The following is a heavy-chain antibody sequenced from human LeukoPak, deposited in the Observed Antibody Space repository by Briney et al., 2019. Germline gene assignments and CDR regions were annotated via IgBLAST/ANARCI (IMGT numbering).Heavy chain of an antibody. CDR3: ARDLESYDFWCGRYYYYYMDV. CDR2: INPNSGGT. Sequence: ASVKVSCKASGYTFTGYYMHWVRQAPGQGLEWMGWINPNSGGTNYAQKFQGRVTMTRDTSISTAYMELSRLRSDDTAVYYCARDLESYDFWCGRYYYYYMDVWGKGTTVTVSS. CDR1: GYTFTGYY. D-gene: IGHD3-3*01. J-gene: IGHJ6*03. V-gene: IGHV1-2*02.